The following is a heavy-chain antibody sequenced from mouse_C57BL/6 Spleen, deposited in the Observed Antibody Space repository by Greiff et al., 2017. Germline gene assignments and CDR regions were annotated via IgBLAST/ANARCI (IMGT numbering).Heavy chain of an antibody. D-gene: IGHD2-2*01. V-gene: IGHV1-82*01. CDR1: GYAFSSSW. CDR2: IYPGDGDT. CDR3: ARYGYDAQYYFDY. J-gene: IGHJ2*01. Sequence: QVQLQQSGPELVKPGASVKISCKASGYAFSSSWMNWVKQRPGKGLEWIGRIYPGDGDTNYNGKFKGKATLTADKSSSTAYMQLSSLTSEDSAVYFCARYGYDAQYYFDYWGQGTTLTVSS.